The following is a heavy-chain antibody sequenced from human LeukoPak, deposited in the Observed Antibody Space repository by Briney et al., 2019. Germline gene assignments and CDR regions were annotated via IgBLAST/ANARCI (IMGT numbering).Heavy chain of an antibody. Sequence: SETLSLTCTVSGGSIRTHYWGWTRQPPGKGLEWIAYIYQSGNTNYNPSLKSRVTMSVDTSKNQFSLKLSSVTAADTAVYYCARDADGYLDYWGQGTLVTVSS. D-gene: IGHD3-22*01. CDR1: GGSIRTHY. J-gene: IGHJ4*02. V-gene: IGHV4-59*11. CDR2: IYQSGNT. CDR3: ARDADGYLDY.